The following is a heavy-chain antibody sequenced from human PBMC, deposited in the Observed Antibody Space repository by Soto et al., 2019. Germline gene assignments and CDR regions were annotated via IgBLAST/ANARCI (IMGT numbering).Heavy chain of an antibody. CDR1: GGTFSSYA. V-gene: IGHV1-69*13. J-gene: IGHJ6*02. CDR2: IIPIFGTA. D-gene: IGHD3-22*01. Sequence: SVKVSCKASGGTFSSYAISWVRQAPGQGLEWMGGIIPIFGTANYAQKFQGRVTITADESTSTAYMELSSLRSEDTAVYYCAKDMYYYDSSGYYVWSYYYGMDVWGQGTTVTVSS. CDR3: AKDMYYYDSSGYYVWSYYYGMDV.